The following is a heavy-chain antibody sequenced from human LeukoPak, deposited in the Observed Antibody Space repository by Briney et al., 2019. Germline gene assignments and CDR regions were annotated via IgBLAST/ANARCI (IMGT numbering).Heavy chain of an antibody. CDR1: GGSISSSSYY. V-gene: IGHV4-39*07. J-gene: IGHJ5*02. CDR3: AGEGSWTMVRGVIGNWFDP. CDR2: IYYSGST. Sequence: SETLSLTCTVSGGSISSSSYYWDWIRQPPGKGLEWIGSIYYSGSTYYNPSLKSRVTISVDTSKNQFSLKLSSVTAADTAVYYCAGEGSWTMVRGVIGNWFDPWGQGTLVTVSS. D-gene: IGHD3-10*01.